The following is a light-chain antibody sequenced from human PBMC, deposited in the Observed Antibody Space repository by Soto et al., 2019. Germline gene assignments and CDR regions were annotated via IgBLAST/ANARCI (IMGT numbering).Light chain of an antibody. Sequence: EIVLTQSPATLSLSPGERATLSCRASQSVSSSLAWYQQKLGQPPRLLIYNASKRATGIPVRFSGSGSGTDFTLTISSLESEDFAVYYWQQRSNWPLTCGGGTKVEIK. CDR1: QSVSSS. V-gene: IGKV3-11*01. CDR2: NAS. CDR3: QQRSNWPLT. J-gene: IGKJ4*01.